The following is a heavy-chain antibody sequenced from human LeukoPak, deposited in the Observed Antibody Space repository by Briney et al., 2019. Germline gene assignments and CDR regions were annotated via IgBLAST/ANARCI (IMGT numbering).Heavy chain of an antibody. CDR2: INHSGST. CDR3: ARGLSFDY. V-gene: IGHV4-34*01. Sequence: SETLSLTCAVYGGSFSGYYWSWIRQPPGKGLEWIGEINHSGSTNYNPSLKSRVTISVDTSKNQFSLKLSSVTAADTAVYYCARGLSFDYWGQGTLVTVSS. CDR1: GGSFSGYY. J-gene: IGHJ4*02.